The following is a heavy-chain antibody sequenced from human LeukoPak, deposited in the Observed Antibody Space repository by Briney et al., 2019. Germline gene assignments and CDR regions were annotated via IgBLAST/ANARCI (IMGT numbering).Heavy chain of an antibody. CDR2: ISGSRSYI. CDR3: ASSQQPAPSVPYYYYMDV. J-gene: IGHJ6*03. D-gene: IGHD6-13*01. Sequence: PGGSLRLSCAASGFTFSYYSMNWVRQAPGKGLEWVSSISGSRSYIYYADSVKGRFTISRDNAKNSLYLQMSSLRSEDTAVYYCASSQQPAPSVPYYYYMDVWGKGTTVTVSS. V-gene: IGHV3-21*04. CDR1: GFTFSYYS.